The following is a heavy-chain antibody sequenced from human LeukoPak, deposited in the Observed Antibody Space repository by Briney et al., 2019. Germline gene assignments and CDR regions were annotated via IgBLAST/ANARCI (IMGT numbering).Heavy chain of an antibody. V-gene: IGHV4-34*01. J-gene: IGHJ4*02. CDR1: GGSFSGYY. Sequence: SETLSLTCAVYGGSFSGYYWSWIRQPPGKGLEWIGEINHSGSTNYNPSLKSRVTISVDTSKNQFSLKLSSVTAAATAVYYCAREDQDQPFDYCGQGTLVTVSS. CDR2: INHSGST. D-gene: IGHD2-15*01. CDR3: AREDQDQPFDY.